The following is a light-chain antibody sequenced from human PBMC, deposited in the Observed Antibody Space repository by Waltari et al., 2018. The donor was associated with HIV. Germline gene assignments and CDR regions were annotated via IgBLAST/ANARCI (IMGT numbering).Light chain of an antibody. Sequence: QLVLTQSPSASASLGASVKLTCTLSSGHSNYAIAWHQQQPETGPRFLMKLNSDGSHSKGAGIPDRFSGSSAGAERYLTISSHQSEDEATYYCQTWANGIQVFGGGTKLTVL. J-gene: IGLJ2*01. V-gene: IGLV4-69*01. CDR2: LNSDGSH. CDR1: SGHSNYA. CDR3: QTWANGIQV.